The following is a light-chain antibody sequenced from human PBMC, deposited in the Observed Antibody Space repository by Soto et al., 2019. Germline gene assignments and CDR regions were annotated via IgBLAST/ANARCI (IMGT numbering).Light chain of an antibody. CDR1: QSVNYY. CDR3: QQRNNWPPIT. V-gene: IGKV3-11*01. CDR2: DAS. J-gene: IGKJ5*01. Sequence: EIVLTQSPATLSLSPGERATLSCRASQSVNYYLVWYQQKPGQAPRLLIYDASNRATGIPARFSGSGSGTDFTLTISSLEPEDFAFYYCQQRNNWPPITFGQGTRLEIK.